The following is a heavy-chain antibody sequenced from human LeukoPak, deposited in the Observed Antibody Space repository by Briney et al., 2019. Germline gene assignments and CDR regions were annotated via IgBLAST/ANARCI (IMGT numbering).Heavy chain of an antibody. CDR2: CHYSVST. J-gene: IGHJ6*02. V-gene: IGHV4-59*01. D-gene: IGHD4/OR15-4a*01. Sequence: SEALSLTCMFSGGSISTYYWTWVRQPPGKGLGWMGFCHYSVSTNYHPSLKSRVIIAVDTSKNQFALKMNSVTAADTAVYYCARAPRGESDGASGIYGVDVWGQGTTVTVSS. CDR1: GGSISTYY. CDR3: ARAPRGESDGASGIYGVDV.